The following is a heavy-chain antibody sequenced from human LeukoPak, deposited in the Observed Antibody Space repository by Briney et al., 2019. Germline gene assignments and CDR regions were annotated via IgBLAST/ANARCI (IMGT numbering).Heavy chain of an antibody. CDR1: GGSFSGYY. J-gene: IGHJ2*01. Sequence: SETLSLTCAVYGGSFSGYYWSWIRQPPGKGLEWIGEINHSGSTNYNPSLKSRVTISVDTSKNQFSLKLSSVTAADTAVYYCAREPLSESEYFDLWGRGTLLTVSS. CDR3: AREPLSESEYFDL. D-gene: IGHD3-3*01. V-gene: IGHV4-34*01. CDR2: INHSGST.